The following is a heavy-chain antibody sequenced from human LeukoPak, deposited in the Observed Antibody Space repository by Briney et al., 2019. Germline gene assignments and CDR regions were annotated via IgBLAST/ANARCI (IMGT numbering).Heavy chain of an antibody. CDR3: ARGLQWLVGYYLDY. V-gene: IGHV4-59*01. CDR2: IYYSGST. D-gene: IGHD6-19*01. Sequence: SETLSLTCSVSGGSISSYYWSWIRQPPGKGLEWFGYIYYSGSTNYNPSLKSRVTISVDTSKNQFSLKLSSVTAADTAVYYCARGLQWLVGYYLDYWGQGTLVTVSS. CDR1: GGSISSYY. J-gene: IGHJ4*02.